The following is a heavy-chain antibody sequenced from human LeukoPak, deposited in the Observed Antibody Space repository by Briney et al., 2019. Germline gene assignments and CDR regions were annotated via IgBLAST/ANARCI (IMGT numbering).Heavy chain of an antibody. D-gene: IGHD5-18*01. V-gene: IGHV3-48*03. CDR1: GFTFSSYE. CDR2: ISSSGSAI. CDR3: ARTPARGADTAMDVFDY. Sequence: GGSLRLSCAASGFTFSSYEMNWVRQAPGKGLEWVSYISSSGSAIYYADSVKGRFTISRDNAKNSLYLQMNSLRAEDTAVYYCARTPARGADTAMDVFDYWGQGTLVTVSS. J-gene: IGHJ4*02.